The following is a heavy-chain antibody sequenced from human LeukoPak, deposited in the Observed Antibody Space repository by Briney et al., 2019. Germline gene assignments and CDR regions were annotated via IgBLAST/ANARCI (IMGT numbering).Heavy chain of an antibody. CDR2: LYIGRET. Sequence: SETLSLTCTVSDVSISNYNWTWIRQPAGKGLEWIWCLYIGRETDYNTSLKSRVTMSVDTSNSQFSLRLNSVTAADTATYYCARESRVLIGDGYYLDSWGPGTLITVSS. D-gene: IGHD3-3*01. CDR3: ARESRVLIGDGYYLDS. J-gene: IGHJ4*02. V-gene: IGHV4-4*07. CDR1: DVSISNYN.